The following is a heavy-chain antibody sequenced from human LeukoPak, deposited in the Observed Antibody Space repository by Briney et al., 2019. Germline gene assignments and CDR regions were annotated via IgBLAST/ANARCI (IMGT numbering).Heavy chain of an antibody. CDR3: ARAYTSSCRWFDP. D-gene: IGHD6-13*01. V-gene: IGHV4-31*03. CDR2: IYYSGST. Sequence: SQTLSLTCTVSGGSISSGGYYWSWIRQHPGKGLEWIGYIYYSGSTNYNPSLKSRVTISVDTSKNQFSLKLSSVTAADTAVYYCARAYTSSCRWFDPWGQGTLVTVSS. J-gene: IGHJ5*02. CDR1: GGSISSGGYY.